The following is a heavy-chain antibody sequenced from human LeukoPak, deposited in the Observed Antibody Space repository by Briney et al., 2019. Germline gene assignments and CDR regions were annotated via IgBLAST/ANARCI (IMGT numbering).Heavy chain of an antibody. CDR2: IYYSGST. Sequence: PSQTLSLTCTVSGGSISSGGYYWSWIRQHPGKGLEWIGYIYYSGSTYYNPSLKSRVTISVDTSKYQFSLKLSSVTAADTAVYYCARADSSGYRFPSWGQGTLVTVSS. CDR1: GGSISSGGYY. J-gene: IGHJ4*02. CDR3: ARADSSGYRFPS. D-gene: IGHD3-22*01. V-gene: IGHV4-31*03.